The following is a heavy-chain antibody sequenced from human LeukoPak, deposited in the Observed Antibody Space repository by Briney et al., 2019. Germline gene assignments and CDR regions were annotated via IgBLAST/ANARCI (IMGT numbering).Heavy chain of an antibody. D-gene: IGHD1-7*01. CDR2: IYYSGST. J-gene: IGHJ4*02. CDR1: GGSISSYY. CDR3: ARDQRTNWNYSGFDY. Sequence: SETLSLTCTVSGGSISSYYWSWIRQPPGKGLEWIGYIYYSGSTNYNPSLKSRVTISVDTSKNQFSLKLSSVTAADTAVYYCARDQRTNWNYSGFDYWGQGTLVTVSS. V-gene: IGHV4-59*01.